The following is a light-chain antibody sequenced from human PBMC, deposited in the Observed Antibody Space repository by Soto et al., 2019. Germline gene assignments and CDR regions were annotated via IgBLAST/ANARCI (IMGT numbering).Light chain of an antibody. CDR2: GAS. V-gene: IGKV3-20*01. CDR3: QQYGSSPPDT. Sequence: ESVLTQSPGTLSLSPGDRATLSCRASESVSSTYLAWYQQKPGQAPRLLIYGASSRASGIPDRFSGSGSGTDFTLTISRLEPEDFAVYYCQQYGSSPPDTFGGGTKVDIK. J-gene: IGKJ4*01. CDR1: ESVSSTY.